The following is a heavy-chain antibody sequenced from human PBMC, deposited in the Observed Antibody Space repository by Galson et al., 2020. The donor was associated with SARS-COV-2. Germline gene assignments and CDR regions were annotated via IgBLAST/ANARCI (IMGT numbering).Heavy chain of an antibody. CDR3: ARILRGSYVRWAFNY. CDR1: GYSISSGYY. CDR2: IYHSGST. V-gene: IGHV4-38-2*02. J-gene: IGHJ4*02. D-gene: IGHD3-10*02. Sequence: SETLSLTCTVSGYSISSGYYWGWIRQPPGKGLEWIGSIYHSGSTYYNPSLKSRVTISVDTSKNQFSLKLSSVTAADTAVYYCARILRGSYVRWAFNYWGQGTLVTVSS.